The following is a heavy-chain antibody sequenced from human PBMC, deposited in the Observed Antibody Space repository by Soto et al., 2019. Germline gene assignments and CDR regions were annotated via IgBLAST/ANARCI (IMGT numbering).Heavy chain of an antibody. V-gene: IGHV4-59*08. CDR3: ARIIAVAGSGIYYYYYYYMDV. J-gene: IGHJ6*03. CDR1: GGSISSYY. CDR2: IYYSGST. Sequence: QVQLQESGPGLVKPSETLSLTCTVSGGSISSYYWSWIRQPPGKGLEWIGYIYYSGSTNYNPSLKSRVTISVDTSKNQFSLKLSSVTAADTAVYYCARIIAVAGSGIYYYYYYYMDVWGKGTTVTVSS. D-gene: IGHD6-19*01.